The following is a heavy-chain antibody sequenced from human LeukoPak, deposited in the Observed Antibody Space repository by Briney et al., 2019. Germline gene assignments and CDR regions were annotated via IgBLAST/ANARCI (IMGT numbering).Heavy chain of an antibody. V-gene: IGHV3-9*01. J-gene: IGHJ5*02. CDR2: ISWNSGSI. Sequence: GGSLSLSCAASGFTFDDYAMHWVRQAPGKGLEWVSGISWNSGSIGYADSVKGRFTISRDNAKNSLYLQMNSLRAEDTALYYCAKGKKSANWFDPWGQGTLVTVSS. CDR3: AKGKKSANWFDP. CDR1: GFTFDDYA.